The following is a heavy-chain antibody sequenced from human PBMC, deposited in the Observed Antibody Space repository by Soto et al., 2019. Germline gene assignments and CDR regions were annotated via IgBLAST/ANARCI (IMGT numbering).Heavy chain of an antibody. V-gene: IGHV3-23*01. CDR3: AKGDHFDY. CDR2: IRSGGNT. Sequence: EVQLLESGGGLAQPGGSLRLSCAASGFNFATYDMTWARQAPGKGLEWVSGIRSGGNTYYADSVKGRFTISRDNSNNTLHLQMNSLRAEDTAVYHCAKGDHFDYWGQGALVTVSS. J-gene: IGHJ4*02. CDR1: GFNFATYD.